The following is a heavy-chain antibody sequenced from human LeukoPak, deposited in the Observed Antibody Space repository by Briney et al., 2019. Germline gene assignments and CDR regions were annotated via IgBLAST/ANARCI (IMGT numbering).Heavy chain of an antibody. CDR3: ARERRWFLDY. V-gene: IGHV3-74*01. CDR1: GFTFSNYW. J-gene: IGHJ4*02. CDR2: INSDGSTT. D-gene: IGHD4-23*01. Sequence: QPGGSLRLSCAASGFTFSNYWMHWVRQAPGKGLVWVSRINSDGSTTTYADSVKGRFTISRDNAKNTLYLQMNSLRAEDTAVYYCARERRWFLDYWGQGTLVTVSS.